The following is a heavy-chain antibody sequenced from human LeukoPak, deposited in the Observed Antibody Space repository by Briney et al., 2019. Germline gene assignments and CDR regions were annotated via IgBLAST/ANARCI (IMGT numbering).Heavy chain of an antibody. CDR3: ARLHGSETFLSYSWFDP. V-gene: IGHV5-51*01. D-gene: IGHD3-10*01. CDR1: GYSFPNYW. Sequence: GESLKISCKGSGYSFPNYWIGWVRQMAGKGLELMGLIYLGDSDTRYSPSFQGHVTISSDKSIDTAYLQWSSLQASDTAMYYCARLHGSETFLSYSWFDPWGQGTLVTVSS. CDR2: IYLGDSDT. J-gene: IGHJ5*02.